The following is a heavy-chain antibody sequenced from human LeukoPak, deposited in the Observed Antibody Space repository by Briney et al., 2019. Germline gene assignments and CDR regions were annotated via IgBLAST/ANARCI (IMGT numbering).Heavy chain of an antibody. CDR2: MNPNSGNT. CDR3: ARGYSSGWYESYYYYYYYMDV. D-gene: IGHD6-19*01. V-gene: IGHV1-8*01. CDR1: GYTFTSYD. Sequence: ASVKVSCKASGYTFTSYDINWVRQATGQGLEWMGWMNPNSGNTGYAQKFQGRVTMTRNTSISTAYMELSSLRSEDTAVYYCARGYSSGWYESYYYYYYYMDVWGKGTTVTVSS. J-gene: IGHJ6*03.